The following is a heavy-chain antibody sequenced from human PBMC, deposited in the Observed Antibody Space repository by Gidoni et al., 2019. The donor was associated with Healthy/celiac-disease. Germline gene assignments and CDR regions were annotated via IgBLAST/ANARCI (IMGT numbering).Heavy chain of an antibody. J-gene: IGHJ4*02. CDR2: ISGSGGST. Sequence: EVQLLESGGGLVQPGGSLRLSCAASGFTFSSYAMSWVRQAPGKGLEWVSAISGSGGSTYYADSVKGRFTISRDNSKNTLYLQMNSLRTEDTAVYYCAKHSEEGSYSYYFDYWGQGTLVTVSS. CDR1: GFTFSSYA. CDR3: AKHSEEGSYSYYFDY. D-gene: IGHD1-26*01. V-gene: IGHV3-23*01.